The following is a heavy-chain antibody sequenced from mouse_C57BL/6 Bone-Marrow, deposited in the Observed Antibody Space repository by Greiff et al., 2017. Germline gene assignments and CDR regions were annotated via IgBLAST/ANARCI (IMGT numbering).Heavy chain of an antibody. D-gene: IGHD2-5*01. Sequence: QVQLQQSGAELARPGASVKLSCKASGYTFTSYGISWVKQRTGQGLEWIGEIYPRSGNTYYNEKFKGKATMTADKSSSTAYMELRSLTYEDSAVYFGARGSYCSNYFDYWGQGTTLTVSS. J-gene: IGHJ2*01. V-gene: IGHV1-81*01. CDR2: IYPRSGNT. CDR3: ARGSYCSNYFDY. CDR1: GYTFTSYG.